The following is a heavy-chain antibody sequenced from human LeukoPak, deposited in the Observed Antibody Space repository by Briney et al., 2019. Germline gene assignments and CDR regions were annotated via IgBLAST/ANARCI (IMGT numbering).Heavy chain of an antibody. CDR2: IYSGGST. V-gene: IGHV3-66*02. J-gene: IGHJ4*02. D-gene: IGHD3-16*01. CDR1: GFTVSSNY. Sequence: GGSLRLSCAASGFTVSSNYMSWVRQAPGKGLEWVSIIYSGGSTYCADTVEGRFTIYRDNSKNTLYPQMNSVRAGDTDVYYCARDGGVPVDYWGRGTLVTVSS. CDR3: ARDGGVPVDY.